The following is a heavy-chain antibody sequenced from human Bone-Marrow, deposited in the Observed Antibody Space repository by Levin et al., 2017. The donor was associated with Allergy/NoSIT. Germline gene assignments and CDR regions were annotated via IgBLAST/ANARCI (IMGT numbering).Heavy chain of an antibody. J-gene: IGHJ5*02. D-gene: IGHD6-19*01. CDR2: IYPADSHI. V-gene: IGHV5-51*01. CDR1: GYRYNFINYY. CDR3: ATQTSVHVPGNPPGWFDP. Sequence: GESLKISCRASGYRYNFINYYIAWARQMPGKGLEWLGIIYPADSHIRYSPSFQGHITISADRSINTSYLQWSSLKASDTAIYYCATQTSVHVPGNPPGWFDPWGQGSLVTVSS.